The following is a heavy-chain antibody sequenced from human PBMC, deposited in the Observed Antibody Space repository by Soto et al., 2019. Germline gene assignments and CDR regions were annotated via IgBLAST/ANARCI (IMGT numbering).Heavy chain of an antibody. CDR2: ISWNSGSI. CDR1: GFTFDDYA. D-gene: IGHD3-9*01. J-gene: IGHJ4*02. Sequence: PGGSLRLSCAASGFTFDDYARHWVRQAPGKGLEWVSGISWNSGSIGYADSVKGRFTISRDNAKNSLYLQMNSLRAEDTALYYCAKDPLPDILTGYCFDYWGQGTLVTVSS. V-gene: IGHV3-9*01. CDR3: AKDPLPDILTGYCFDY.